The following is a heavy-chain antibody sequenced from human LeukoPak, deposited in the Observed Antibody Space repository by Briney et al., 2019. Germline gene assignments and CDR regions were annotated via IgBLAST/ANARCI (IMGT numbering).Heavy chain of an antibody. D-gene: IGHD6-13*01. CDR1: GGSISSYF. J-gene: IGHJ4*02. Sequence: SETLSLTCNVSGGSISSYFWTWIRQPAGKGLEWIGRIYTSGSTNYNASLKSRVTMSVDTSKNQFSLNLSSVTAADTAVYYCAEQQLVWRFVDYWGQGTLVTVSS. V-gene: IGHV4-4*07. CDR2: IYTSGST. CDR3: AEQQLVWRFVDY.